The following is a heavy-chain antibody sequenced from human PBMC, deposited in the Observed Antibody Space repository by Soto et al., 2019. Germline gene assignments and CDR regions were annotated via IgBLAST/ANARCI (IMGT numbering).Heavy chain of an antibody. CDR1: GYTFNDYE. Sequence: QEQLVQSAAEVKKPGASVKVSCMTSGYTFNDYEINWVRQATGQGLEWIGWINPNSGETGHAQRFQDRVTMTTSSSLSTAYLELSSLTSDDTAVYYCARIAMPARTRLYNWFDPWGQGTLVSVST. D-gene: IGHD2-2*01. J-gene: IGHJ5*02. V-gene: IGHV1-8*02. CDR3: ARIAMPARTRLYNWFDP. CDR2: INPNSGET.